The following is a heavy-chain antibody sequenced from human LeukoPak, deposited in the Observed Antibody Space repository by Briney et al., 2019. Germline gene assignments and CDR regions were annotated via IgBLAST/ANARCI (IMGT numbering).Heavy chain of an antibody. J-gene: IGHJ4*02. V-gene: IGHV1-2*02. CDR3: AREGSYGYEVDY. Sequence: ASVKVSCKTSGYTFTGYYMHWVRQAPGQGLEWMGWINPNSGGTNYAQKFQGRVTMTRDTSISTAYMELSRLRSDDTAVYYCAREGSYGYEVDYWGQGTLVTVSS. CDR2: INPNSGGT. D-gene: IGHD5-18*01. CDR1: GYTFTGYY.